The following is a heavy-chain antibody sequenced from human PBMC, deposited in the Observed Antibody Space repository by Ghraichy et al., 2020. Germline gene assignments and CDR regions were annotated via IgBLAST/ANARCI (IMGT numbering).Heavy chain of an antibody. V-gene: IGHV4-4*02. J-gene: IGHJ6*02. Sequence: SKTLSLTCAVSGGSISSNNWWSWVRQPPGKGLEWIGEIYHSGSTNYNPSLKSRVTISVDKSKNQFSLKLSSVTAADTAVYYCARDIGRVAAYYYYGMDVWGQGTTVTVSS. CDR2: IYHSGST. CDR1: GGSISSNNW. CDR3: ARDIGRVAAYYYYGMDV. D-gene: IGHD6-19*01.